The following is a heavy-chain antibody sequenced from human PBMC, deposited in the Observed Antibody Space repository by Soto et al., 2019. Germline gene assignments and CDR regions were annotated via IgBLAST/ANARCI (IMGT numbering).Heavy chain of an antibody. V-gene: IGHV3-30-3*01. J-gene: IGHJ6*01. D-gene: IGHD6-13*01. CDR1: GFTFSSYA. CDR2: ISYDGSNK. CDR3: ARDKQQLTPYYYYGMDV. Sequence: QVQLVESGGGVVQPGRSLRLSCAASGFTFSSYAMHWVRQAPGKGLEWVAVISYDGSNKYYADSVKGRFTISRDNSKNTLYLQMNSLRAEDTAVYYCARDKQQLTPYYYYGMDVW.